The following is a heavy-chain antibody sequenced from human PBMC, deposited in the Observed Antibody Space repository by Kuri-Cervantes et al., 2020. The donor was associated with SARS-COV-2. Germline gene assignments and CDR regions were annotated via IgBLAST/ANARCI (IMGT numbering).Heavy chain of an antibody. CDR2: IGPSGTTK. Sequence: GGSLRLSCTASGFIFSDYYMTWIRQAPGKGLEWVSNIGPSGTTKYYADSVKGRFTISRDNSKNTLYLQMNSLRAEDTAVYYCATRIAARPVGLEGYDWYFDLWGRGTLVTVSS. V-gene: IGHV3-11*04. J-gene: IGHJ2*01. D-gene: IGHD6-6*01. CDR3: ATRIAARPVGLEGYDWYFDL. CDR1: GFIFSDYY.